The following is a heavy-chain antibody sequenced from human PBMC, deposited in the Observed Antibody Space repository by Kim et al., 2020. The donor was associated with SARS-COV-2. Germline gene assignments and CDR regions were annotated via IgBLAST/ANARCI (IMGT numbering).Heavy chain of an antibody. CDR1: GGSISSGGYY. CDR3: ARATFYDFWSGNAFDI. D-gene: IGHD3-3*01. Sequence: SETLSLTCTVSGGSISSGGYYWSRIRQHPGKGLEWIGYIYYSGSTYYNPSLKSRVTISVDTSKNQFSLKLSSVTAADTAVYYCARATFYDFWSGNAFDIWGQGTMVTVSS. CDR2: IYYSGST. V-gene: IGHV4-31*03. J-gene: IGHJ3*02.